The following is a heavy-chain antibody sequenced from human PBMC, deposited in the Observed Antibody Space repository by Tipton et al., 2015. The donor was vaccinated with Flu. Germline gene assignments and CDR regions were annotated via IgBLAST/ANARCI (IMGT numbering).Heavy chain of an antibody. V-gene: IGHV4-34*01. Sequence: TLSLTCAFYGGSFSGYYWSWIRQPPGKGLEWIGEINHSGSTNYNPSLKSRVTISVDTSKNQFSLKLSSVTAADTAVYYCARFLIGIAVAGSWYFDLWGRGTLVTVSS. J-gene: IGHJ2*01. D-gene: IGHD6-19*01. CDR2: INHSGST. CDR1: GGSFSGYY. CDR3: ARFLIGIAVAGSWYFDL.